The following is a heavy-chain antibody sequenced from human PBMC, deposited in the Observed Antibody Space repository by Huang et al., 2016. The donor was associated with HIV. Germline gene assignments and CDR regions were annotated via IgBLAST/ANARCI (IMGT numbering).Heavy chain of an antibody. Sequence: QVRLHQWGTGVLKPSETLSLKCAVYGGSFNGHFWTWIRQSPGKGLAWIGESDQRATPSSNPSLKSRFTMSLDTSKSQFYLNLTSVTATDTATYYCARPRMTEGNSDSTWSYFDSWGQGTPVIVSS. CDR1: GGSFNGHF. D-gene: IGHD2-21*02. CDR2: SDQRATP. J-gene: IGHJ4*02. V-gene: IGHV4-34*01. CDR3: ARPRMTEGNSDSTWSYFDS.